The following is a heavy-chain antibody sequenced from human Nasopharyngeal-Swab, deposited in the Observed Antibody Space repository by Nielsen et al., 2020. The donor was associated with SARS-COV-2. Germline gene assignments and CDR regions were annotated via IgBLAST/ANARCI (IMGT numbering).Heavy chain of an antibody. D-gene: IGHD6-13*01. Sequence: GGSLRPSCAASGFTFSSYGMHWVRQAPGKGLEWVAVISYDGSNKYYADSVKGRFTIPRDNSKNTLYLQMNSLRAEDTAVYYCALLAAGDYYYYYGMDVWGQGTTVTVSS. CDR1: GFTFSSYG. CDR2: ISYDGSNK. CDR3: ALLAAGDYYYYYGMDV. V-gene: IGHV3-30*03. J-gene: IGHJ6*02.